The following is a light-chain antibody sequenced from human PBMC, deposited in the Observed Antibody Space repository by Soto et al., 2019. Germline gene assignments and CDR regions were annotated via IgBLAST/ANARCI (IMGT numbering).Light chain of an antibody. J-gene: IGLJ2*01. V-gene: IGLV2-14*01. CDR1: SGDVGAYNY. CDR2: EVS. CDR3: SSYTTGSTHVV. Sequence: QSALTQPASVSGSPGQSITISCTGTSGDVGAYNYVSWFQQHPGKAPKLMIYEVSNRPSGVSNRFSGSKSGNTASLTISGLQAEDEADYYCSSYTTGSTHVVFGGGTNVTVL.